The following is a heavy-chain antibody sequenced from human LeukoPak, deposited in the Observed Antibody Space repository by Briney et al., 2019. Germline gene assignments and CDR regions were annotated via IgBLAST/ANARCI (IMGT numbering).Heavy chain of an antibody. CDR1: GGSFSGYY. J-gene: IGHJ4*02. D-gene: IGHD5-12*01. CDR2: INHSGST. V-gene: IGHV4-34*01. CDR3: VRHDGRGGATMGSLDS. Sequence: SETLSLTCAVYGGSFSGYYWSWIRQPPGKGLEWIGEINHSGSTNYNPSLNSRVTISVDTSKNQFSLQLNSVTAADTAVYYCVRHDGRGGATMGSLDSWGQGSLVTVSS.